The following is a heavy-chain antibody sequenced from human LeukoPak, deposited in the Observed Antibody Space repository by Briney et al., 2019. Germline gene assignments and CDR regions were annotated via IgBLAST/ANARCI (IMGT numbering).Heavy chain of an antibody. CDR2: IKQDGSEK. V-gene: IGHV3-7*01. CDR3: ARGYSSGWYSFDY. Sequence: PGGSLRLSCAASGFTFSSYWMSWVRQAPGKGLEWVANIKQDGSEKYYVDSVKGRFTISRDNAKNSLYLQMNSLRAEDTAVYYCARGYSSGWYSFDYWGQGTLVTVSS. D-gene: IGHD6-19*01. CDR1: GFTFSSYW. J-gene: IGHJ4*02.